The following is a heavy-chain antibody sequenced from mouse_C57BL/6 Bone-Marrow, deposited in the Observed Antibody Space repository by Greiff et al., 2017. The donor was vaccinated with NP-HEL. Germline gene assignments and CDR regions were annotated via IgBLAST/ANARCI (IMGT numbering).Heavy chain of an antibody. CDR1: YFAFMASA. CDR2: FTLYSDAT. J-gene: IGHJ4*01. CDR3: ARGAQATLYARDY. Sequence: LQESGAELVRPGSSVKLSCKDSYFAFMASAMHWVKQRPGHGLEWIGSFTLYSDATEYSENFKGKATLTANTSSSTAYMELSSLTSEDSSVYYGARGAQATLYARDYWGQGTSVTVSS. D-gene: IGHD3-2*02. V-gene: IGHV1-49*01.